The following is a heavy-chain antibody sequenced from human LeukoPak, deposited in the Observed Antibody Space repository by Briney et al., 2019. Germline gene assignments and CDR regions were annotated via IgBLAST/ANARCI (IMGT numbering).Heavy chain of an antibody. V-gene: IGHV1-8*01. CDR1: GYTFTSYD. CDR2: MNPNSGKT. CDR3: ARIDYSGSGSYYGNWFDP. Sequence: ASVKVSCKASGYTFTSYDINWVRQATGQGLEWMGWMNPNSGKTGYAQKFQGRVTMTRSTSLSTAYMELGSLRSEDPAVYYCARIDYSGSGSYYGNWFDPWGQGTLVTVSS. D-gene: IGHD3-10*01. J-gene: IGHJ5*02.